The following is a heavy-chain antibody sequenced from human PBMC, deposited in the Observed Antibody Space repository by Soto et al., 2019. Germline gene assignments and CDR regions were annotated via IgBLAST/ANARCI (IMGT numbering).Heavy chain of an antibody. CDR3: ARSGAVAEGPYYYYGMDV. J-gene: IGHJ6*02. CDR2: IYSGGGT. V-gene: IGHV3-66*01. CDR1: GFTISNNY. D-gene: IGHD6-19*01. Sequence: GGSLRLSCAASGFTISNNYMSWVRQAPGKGLEYVSVIYSGGGTYYADSVKGRFTISRDNSKNTLYLQMNSLRAEDTAVYYCARSGAVAEGPYYYYGMDVWGQGTTVTVSS.